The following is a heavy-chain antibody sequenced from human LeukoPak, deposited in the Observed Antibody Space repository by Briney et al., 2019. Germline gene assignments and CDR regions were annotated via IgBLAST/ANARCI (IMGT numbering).Heavy chain of an antibody. CDR1: GYTFTGYY. J-gene: IGHJ4*02. Sequence: ALVKVSCKASGYTFTGYYMHWVRQAPGQGLEGRGWINPNSGGTNYAQKFQGRVTMTRDTSISTAYMELSRLRSDDTAVYYCARVATIRLPYLDYWGQGTLVTVSS. CDR3: ARVATIRLPYLDY. V-gene: IGHV1-2*02. D-gene: IGHD5-24*01. CDR2: INPNSGGT.